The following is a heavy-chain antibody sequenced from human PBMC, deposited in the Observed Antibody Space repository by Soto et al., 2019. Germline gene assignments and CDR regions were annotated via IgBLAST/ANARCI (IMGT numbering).Heavy chain of an antibody. CDR1: GYSFHNFG. Sequence: QGHLVQSGPEVKKPGASVKVSCKASGYSFHNFGIIWVRQAPGQGLEWMGWISGQIAKTNYAQKFQGKVTMTTDTSTSTAYMELNTLTSDDTAMYYCARGPPSGSFSLTPRYWGQGTLVTVSS. D-gene: IGHD1-26*01. J-gene: IGHJ4*02. CDR2: ISGQIAKT. CDR3: ARGPPSGSFSLTPRY. V-gene: IGHV1-18*04.